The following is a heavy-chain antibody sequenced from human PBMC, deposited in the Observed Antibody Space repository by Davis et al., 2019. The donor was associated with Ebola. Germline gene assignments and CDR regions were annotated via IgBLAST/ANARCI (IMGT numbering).Heavy chain of an antibody. D-gene: IGHD6-19*01. CDR1: GFTFSGSA. Sequence: GGSLRLSCAASGFTFSGSAMHWVRQASGKGLEWVGGIRSKANSYATAYAASVKGRFTISRDDSKNTAYLQMNSLRAEDTAVYYCARDRGSGWYGYAFDIWGQGTMVTVSS. V-gene: IGHV3-73*01. CDR2: IRSKANSYAT. J-gene: IGHJ3*02. CDR3: ARDRGSGWYGYAFDI.